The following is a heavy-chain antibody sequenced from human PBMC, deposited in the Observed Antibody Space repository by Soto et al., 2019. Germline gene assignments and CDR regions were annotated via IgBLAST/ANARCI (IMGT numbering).Heavy chain of an antibody. CDR3: ATLQVSGSYYYYGMDV. J-gene: IGHJ6*02. V-gene: IGHV1-24*01. D-gene: IGHD1-26*01. CDR2: FDPEDGET. Sequence: ASVKVSCKVSGYTLTELSMHWVRQAPGKGLEWMGGFDPEDGETIYAQKFQGRVTMTEDTSTDTVYMELSSLRSEDTAVYYCATLQVSGSYYYYGMDVWGQGTTVTSP. CDR1: GYTLTELS.